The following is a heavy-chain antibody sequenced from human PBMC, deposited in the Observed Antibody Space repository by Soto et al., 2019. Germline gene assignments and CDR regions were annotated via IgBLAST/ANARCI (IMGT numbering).Heavy chain of an antibody. CDR3: PRHTGYSSGWAFDY. Sequence: QEQLVESGGGLVKPGGSLRLSCAASGLTFSDYYMSWIRQAPGKGLEWVSYISSSGSSTYYVDSVKGRFTISRDNAKNPLYLQMNSLRAEATALYYCPRHTGYSSGWAFDYWGQGTLVTISS. D-gene: IGHD6-19*01. CDR1: GLTFSDYY. V-gene: IGHV3-11*01. J-gene: IGHJ4*02. CDR2: ISSSGSST.